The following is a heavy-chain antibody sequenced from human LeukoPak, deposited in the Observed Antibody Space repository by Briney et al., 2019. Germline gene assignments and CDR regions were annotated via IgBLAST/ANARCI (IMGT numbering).Heavy chain of an antibody. J-gene: IGHJ6*03. V-gene: IGHV1-8*01. CDR1: GYTFTSYD. Sequence: ASVTVSCTASGYTFTSYDINWVRQATGQGLEWMGWMNPNSGNTGYAQKFQGRVTMTRNTSISTAYMELSSLRSEDTAVYYCARAPTLYTSYYYYYMDVWGKGTTVTVSS. CDR2: MNPNSGNT. D-gene: IGHD2-2*02. CDR3: ARAPTLYTSYYYYYMDV.